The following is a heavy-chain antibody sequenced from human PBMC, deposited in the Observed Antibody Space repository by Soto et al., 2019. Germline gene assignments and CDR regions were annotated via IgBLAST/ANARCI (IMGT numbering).Heavy chain of an antibody. V-gene: IGHV6-1*01. D-gene: IGHD3-22*01. Sequence: SQTLSLTCAISGDSVSSNSAAWNWIRQSPSRGLEWLGRTYYRSKWYNDYAVSVKSRITINPDTSKNQFSLQLNSVTPEDTAVYYCARVAYYYDSSGPRFDYWGQGTLVTVSS. J-gene: IGHJ4*02. CDR2: TYYRSKWYN. CDR1: GDSVSSNSAA. CDR3: ARVAYYYDSSGPRFDY.